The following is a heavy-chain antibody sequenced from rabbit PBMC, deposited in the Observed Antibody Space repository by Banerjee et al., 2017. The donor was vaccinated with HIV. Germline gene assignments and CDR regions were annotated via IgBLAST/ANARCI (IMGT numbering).Heavy chain of an antibody. J-gene: IGHJ4*01. Sequence: QQQLEESGGGLVKPGGTLTLTCTASGFSFSNSYYMCWVRQAPGKGLEWIACIYAGSSGSTYYASWAKGRFTISKTSSTTVTLQMTSLTAADTATYFCARDQGYDDYEGRFNLWGPGTLVTVS. V-gene: IGHV1S45*01. CDR1: GFSFSNSYY. D-gene: IGHD2-1*01. CDR2: IYAGSSGST. CDR3: ARDQGYDDYEGRFNL.